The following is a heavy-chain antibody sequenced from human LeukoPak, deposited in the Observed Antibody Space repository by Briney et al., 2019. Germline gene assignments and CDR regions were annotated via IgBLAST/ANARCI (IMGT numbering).Heavy chain of an antibody. Sequence: SETLSLTCTVSGGSIGSDYWTWIRQPPGKGPEYIGYIYYTGGTNYNPSLKSRVTISVDTSKNQFSLKLSSVTAADTAVYFCAKYGNSGWVIDNWGQGTLATVSS. CDR3: AKYGNSGWVIDN. D-gene: IGHD6-19*01. V-gene: IGHV4-59*08. CDR2: IYYTGGT. CDR1: GGSIGSDY. J-gene: IGHJ4*02.